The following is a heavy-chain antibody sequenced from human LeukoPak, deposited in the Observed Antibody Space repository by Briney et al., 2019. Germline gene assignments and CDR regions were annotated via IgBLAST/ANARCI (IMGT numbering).Heavy chain of an antibody. CDR2: INHSGST. V-gene: IGHV4-34*01. CDR1: GGSFSGYY. Sequence: PSETLSLTCAVYGGSFSGYYWSWIRQPPGKGLEWIGEINHSGSTNYNPSLKSRVTISVDTSKNQFSLKLSSVTAADTAVYYCARFGHPLRPSDYWGQGTLVTVSS. D-gene: IGHD5/OR15-5a*01. CDR3: ARFGHPLRPSDY. J-gene: IGHJ4*02.